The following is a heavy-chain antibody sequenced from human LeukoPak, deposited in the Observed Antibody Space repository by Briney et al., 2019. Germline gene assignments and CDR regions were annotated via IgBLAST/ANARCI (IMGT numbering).Heavy chain of an antibody. J-gene: IGHJ4*02. D-gene: IGHD4-17*01. Sequence: SSGTLSLTCAVSGGSISSGSWWGWIRQPPGKGLEWIGEIHHSGSTNYNPSLKSRVTLSVDKSKNQLFLRLTSVTAADTAVYYCARGGDYRFDYWGQGTLVTVSS. CDR1: GGSISSGSW. CDR3: ARGGDYRFDY. V-gene: IGHV4-4*02. CDR2: IHHSGST.